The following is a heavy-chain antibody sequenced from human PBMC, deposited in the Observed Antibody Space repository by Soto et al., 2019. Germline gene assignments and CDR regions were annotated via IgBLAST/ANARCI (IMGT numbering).Heavy chain of an antibody. J-gene: IGHJ4*02. CDR1: CVSMTDYY. D-gene: IGHD3-16*01. CDR2: VYYSGST. V-gene: IGHV4-59*12. Sequence: WETLSLTCTVSCVSMTDYYGSWIRQSPGKGLEHIGYVYYSGSTVYNPSLKSRVTISIDTSINQFSLKLTSMTAADTAIYYCARSGHTFGGVVWGQGILVTVSS. CDR3: ARSGHTFGGVV.